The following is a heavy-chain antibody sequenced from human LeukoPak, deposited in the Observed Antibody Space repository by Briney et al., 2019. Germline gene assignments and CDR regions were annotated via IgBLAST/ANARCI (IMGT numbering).Heavy chain of an antibody. CDR2: DYYSGSS. CDR1: GGSITDYY. V-gene: IGHV4-59*01. J-gene: IGHJ3*02. CDR3: ARDLKLDGSSGYYAFDI. D-gene: IGHD3-22*01. Sequence: SETLSLTCTVSGGSITDYYWGWIRQPPGKGLEWIGYDYYSGSSNYNPSLKSRVTISVDTSRNQFSLKMSSVTAADTAVYYCARDLKLDGSSGYYAFDIWGQGTMVTVSS.